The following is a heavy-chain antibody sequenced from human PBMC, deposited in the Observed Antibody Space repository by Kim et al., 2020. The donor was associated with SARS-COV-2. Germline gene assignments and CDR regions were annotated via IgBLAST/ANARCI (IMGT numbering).Heavy chain of an antibody. J-gene: IGHJ6*02. V-gene: IGHV4-34*01. D-gene: IGHD1-1*01. CDR3: AGGLWRLPYDYYYGVDV. CDR1: GGSFSGYY. Sequence: SETLSLTCAVYGGSFSGYYWSWIRQPPGKGLEWIGEINHSGSTNYNPSLKSRVTISADTSKNQFSLKLSSVTAADTAVYYCAGGLWRLPYDYYYGVDVWGQGTTVTVSS. CDR2: INHSGST.